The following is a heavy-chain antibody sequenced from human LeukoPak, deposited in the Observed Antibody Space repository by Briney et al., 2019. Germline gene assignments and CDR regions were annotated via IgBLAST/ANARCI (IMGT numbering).Heavy chain of an antibody. CDR2: INHSGST. Sequence: PSETLSLTCAVYGGSFSGYYWSWIRQPPGKGLEWIGEINHSGSTNYNPSLKSRVTTSVDTSKNQFSLKLSSVTAADTAVYYCARGITKTYYYYCMDVWGQGTTVTVSS. V-gene: IGHV4-34*01. CDR1: GGSFSGYY. CDR3: ARGITKTYYYYCMDV. J-gene: IGHJ6*02.